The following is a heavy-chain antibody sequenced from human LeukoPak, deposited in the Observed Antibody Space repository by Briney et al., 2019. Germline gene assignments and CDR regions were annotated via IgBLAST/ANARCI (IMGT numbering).Heavy chain of an antibody. CDR1: GFTFTTYW. CDR3: ARDYYFDY. CDR2: IKQDGNEK. Sequence: GGSLRLSCATSGFTFTTYWMGWVRQAPGKGLEWVASIKQDGNEKYYVDSVKGRFTISRDSAENTLYLQMNSLRAEDTAVYYCARDYYFDYWGQGTLVTVSS. V-gene: IGHV3-7*01. J-gene: IGHJ4*02.